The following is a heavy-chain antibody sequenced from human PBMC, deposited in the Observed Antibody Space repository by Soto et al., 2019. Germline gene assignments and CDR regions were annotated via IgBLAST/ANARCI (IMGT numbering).Heavy chain of an antibody. J-gene: IGHJ6*02. D-gene: IGHD3-22*01. Sequence: SETLSLTCTVSGGSISSYYWSWIRQPPGKGLEWIGYIYYSGSTNYNPSLKSRVTISVDTSKNQFSLKLSSVTAADTAVYYCARDYQGYYDSSGYYGMDVWGQGATVTVSS. CDR3: ARDYQGYYDSSGYYGMDV. CDR2: IYYSGST. V-gene: IGHV4-59*01. CDR1: GGSISSYY.